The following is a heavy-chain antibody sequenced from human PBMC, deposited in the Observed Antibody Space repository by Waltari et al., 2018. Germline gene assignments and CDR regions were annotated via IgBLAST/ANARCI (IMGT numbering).Heavy chain of an antibody. CDR2: ISSSSSYI. CDR1: GFTFSSYS. Sequence: EVQLVESGGGLVKPGGSLRLSCAASGFTFSSYSMNWVRQDPGKGLEWVSSISSSSSYIYYADSVKGRFTISRDNAKNSLYLQMNSLRAEDTAVYYCARGIYSSSWTNDYWGQGTLVTVSS. J-gene: IGHJ4*02. D-gene: IGHD6-13*01. CDR3: ARGIYSSSWTNDY. V-gene: IGHV3-21*01.